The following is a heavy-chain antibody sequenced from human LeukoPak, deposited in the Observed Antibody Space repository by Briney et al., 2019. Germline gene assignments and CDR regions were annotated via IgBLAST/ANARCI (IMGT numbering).Heavy chain of an antibody. CDR2: IKTKTEGGTT. J-gene: IGHJ4*02. CDR1: GFTFSSYA. V-gene: IGHV3-15*01. CDR3: VSQYFDF. Sequence: PGGSLRLSCAASGFTFSSYAMSWVRQAPGKGLEWVGRIKTKTEGGTTDYAAPVKGRFTISRDDSKNTVYLQMNGLKTEDTAVYYCVSQYFDFWGQGTLVTVSS.